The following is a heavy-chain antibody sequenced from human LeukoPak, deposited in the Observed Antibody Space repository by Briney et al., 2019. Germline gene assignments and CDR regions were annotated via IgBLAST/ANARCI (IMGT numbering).Heavy chain of an antibody. CDR3: ARAFSTTAFDY. J-gene: IGHJ4*02. CDR2: ISDDGSNK. CDR1: GFTFSSHW. V-gene: IGHV3-30*03. Sequence: GGSLRLSCVASGFTFSSHWMSWVRQAPGKGLEWVAVISDDGSNKYYAESVKGQFTISRDNSKNTLYLQMNSLRAEDTAVYYCARAFSTTAFDYWGQGTLVTVSS. D-gene: IGHD4-17*01.